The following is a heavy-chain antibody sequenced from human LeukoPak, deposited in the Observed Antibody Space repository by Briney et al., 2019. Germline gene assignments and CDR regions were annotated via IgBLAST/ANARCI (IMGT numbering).Heavy chain of an antibody. V-gene: IGHV1-2*02. J-gene: IGHJ4*02. CDR2: INPNSGGT. Sequence: ASVKVSCKASGYTFTGYYMHWVRQAPGQGLEWMGWINPNSGGTNYAQKFQGRVTMTRDTSISTAYMELSRLRSDDTAVYYCARADGSTSCYTGCYFDYWGQGTLVTVSS. CDR3: ARADGSTSCYTGCYFDY. D-gene: IGHD2-2*02. CDR1: GYTFTGYY.